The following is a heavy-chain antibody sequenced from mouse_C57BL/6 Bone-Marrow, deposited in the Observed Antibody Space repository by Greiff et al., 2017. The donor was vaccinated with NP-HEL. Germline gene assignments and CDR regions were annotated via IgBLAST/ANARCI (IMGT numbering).Heavy chain of an antibody. CDR2: IRLKSDNYAT. CDR3: TADPSYAMDY. Sequence: EVMLVESGGGLVQPGGSMKLSCVASGFTFSNYWMNWVRQSPEKGLEWVAQIRLKSDNYATHYAESVKGRFTISRDDSKSSVYLQMNNLRAEDTGIYYCTADPSYAMDYWGQGTSVTVSS. J-gene: IGHJ4*01. V-gene: IGHV6-3*01. CDR1: GFTFSNYW.